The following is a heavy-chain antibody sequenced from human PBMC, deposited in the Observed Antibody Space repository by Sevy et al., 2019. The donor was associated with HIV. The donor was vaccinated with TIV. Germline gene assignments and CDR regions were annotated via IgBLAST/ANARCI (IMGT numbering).Heavy chain of an antibody. CDR3: TCEGRIAVAGTVHY. D-gene: IGHD6-19*01. Sequence: GGSLRLSCAASGFTFSSYIMNWVRQAPGKGLEWVSSISSSSSYIYYADSVKGRFTISRDNAKNSLYLQMNSLRAEDTAVYYCTCEGRIAVAGTVHYWGQGTLVTVSS. J-gene: IGHJ4*02. CDR2: ISSSSSYI. CDR1: GFTFSSYI. V-gene: IGHV3-21*01.